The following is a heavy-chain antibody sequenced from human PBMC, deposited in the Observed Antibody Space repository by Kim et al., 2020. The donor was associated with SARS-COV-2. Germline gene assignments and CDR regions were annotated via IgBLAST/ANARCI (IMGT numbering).Heavy chain of an antibody. Sequence: ITRRFTISRDKSKNTVYLQIDSLGAEDTAVYYCARDRDICGYCSSGMAVWGQGTTVTVSS. V-gene: IGHV3-30*07. D-gene: IGHD6-25*01. CDR3: ARDRDICGYCSSGMAV. J-gene: IGHJ6*02.